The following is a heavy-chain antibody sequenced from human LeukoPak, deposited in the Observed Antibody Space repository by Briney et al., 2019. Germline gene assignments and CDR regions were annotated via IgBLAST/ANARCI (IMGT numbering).Heavy chain of an antibody. V-gene: IGHV6-1*01. CDR1: GDSVSSNSNS. CDR3: ARVSGSYNAFDI. D-gene: IGHD1-26*01. J-gene: IGHJ3*02. CDR2: TYYRSKWYN. Sequence: SQTLSLTCAISGDSVSSNSNSWNWIRQSPSRGLEWLGRTYYRSKWYNDYAVSVNSRITINPDTSKNQFSLQLNSVTPEDTAVYYCARVSGSYNAFDIWGQGTMVTVSS.